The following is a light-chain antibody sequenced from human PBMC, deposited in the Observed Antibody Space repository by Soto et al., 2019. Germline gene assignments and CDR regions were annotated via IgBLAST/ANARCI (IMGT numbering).Light chain of an antibody. CDR3: QQYGSSPWT. CDR2: GAS. J-gene: IGKJ1*01. Sequence: EIVLTQSPGTLSLSPGERATLSCRASQSVSSSYLAWYQQKPGQAPRLLIYGASNRATGIPDRFSVIGSGTDFTLTISRLEPEDFAVYYCQQYGSSPWTFGQWTKLEIK. V-gene: IGKV3-20*01. CDR1: QSVSSSY.